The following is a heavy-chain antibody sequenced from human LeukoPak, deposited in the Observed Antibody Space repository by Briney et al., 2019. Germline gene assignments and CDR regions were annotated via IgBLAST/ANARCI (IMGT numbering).Heavy chain of an antibody. D-gene: IGHD6-13*01. CDR1: GFTFSSYG. CDR2: INHSGGST. V-gene: IGHV3-23*01. Sequence: PGGSLRLSCAASGFTFSSYGMSWVRQAPGKGLEWVSLINHSGGSTYYPDSVKGRFTISRDNSKNTLYLQMNSLRAEDTAVYYCASQLGDASDIWGQGTMVTVSS. J-gene: IGHJ3*02. CDR3: ASQLGDASDI.